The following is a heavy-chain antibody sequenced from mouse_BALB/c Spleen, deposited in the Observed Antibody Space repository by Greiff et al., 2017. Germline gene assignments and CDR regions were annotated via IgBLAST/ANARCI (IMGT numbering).Heavy chain of an antibody. V-gene: IGHV5-12-2*01. CDR1: GFTFSSYT. CDR3: ARGYGSSYPFDY. D-gene: IGHD1-1*01. CDR2: ISNGGGST. J-gene: IGHJ2*01. Sequence: EVQVVESGGGLVQPGGSLKLSCAASGFTFSSYTMSWVRQTPEKRLEWVAYISNGGGSTYYPDTVKGRFTISRDNAKNTLYLQMSSLKSEDTAMYYCARGYGSSYPFDYWGQGTTLTVSS.